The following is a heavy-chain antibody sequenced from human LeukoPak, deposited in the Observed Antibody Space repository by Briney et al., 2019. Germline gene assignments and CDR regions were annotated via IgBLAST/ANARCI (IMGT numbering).Heavy chain of an antibody. CDR1: GFTLANFA. D-gene: IGHD1-1*01. J-gene: IGHJ4*02. CDR3: AKRYIRYNNNWEVFE. CDR2: ISDSGENT. Sequence: GGSLRLSCAASGFTLANFAMNWVRQAPGEGLEWVSGISDSGENTYYAESVKGRFTISRDTSKDTLYLQMNSLRAEDTAVYYCAKRYIRYNNNWEVFEWGQGTLVTVSS. V-gene: IGHV3-23*01.